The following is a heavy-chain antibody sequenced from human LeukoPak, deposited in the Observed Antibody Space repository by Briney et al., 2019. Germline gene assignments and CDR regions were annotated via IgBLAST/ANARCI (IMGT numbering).Heavy chain of an antibody. CDR3: AKVPLIGYGSGIVHFDY. Sequence: PGECLRLSCAASGFIFINSAMSWVRQAPGKGLEWVSGVSGSGDSTYYTDSVKGWFTISRDNSKNTLYLQMNSLRAEDTAAYYCAKVPLIGYGSGIVHFDYWGQGTLVTVSS. CDR2: VSGSGDST. D-gene: IGHD3-10*01. V-gene: IGHV3-23*01. CDR1: GFIFINSA. J-gene: IGHJ4*02.